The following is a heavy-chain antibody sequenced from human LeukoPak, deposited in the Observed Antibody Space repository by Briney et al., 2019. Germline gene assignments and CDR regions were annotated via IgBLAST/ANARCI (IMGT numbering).Heavy chain of an antibody. CDR3: ATTSYGGANDY. J-gene: IGHJ4*02. Sequence: PSETLSLTCAVYGGSFSGYYWSWIRQPPGKGLEWIGYIYYSGSTNYNPSLKSRVTISVDTSKNQFSLKLSSVTAADTAVYYCATTSYGGANDYWGQGTLVTVSS. V-gene: IGHV4-59*08. CDR2: IYYSGST. CDR1: GGSFSGYY. D-gene: IGHD4-23*01.